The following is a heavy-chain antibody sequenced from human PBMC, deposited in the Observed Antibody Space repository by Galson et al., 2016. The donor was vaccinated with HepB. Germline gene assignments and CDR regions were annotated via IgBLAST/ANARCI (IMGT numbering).Heavy chain of an antibody. CDR2: FSPSTGNA. V-gene: IGHV3-23*01. D-gene: IGHD1-26*01. J-gene: IGHJ5*02. CDR1: GFTFSSFA. CDR3: AKVGGGNYFPS. Sequence: SLRLSCAASGFTFSSFAMSWVRQAPGKGLEWVSGFSPSTGNAHYADSVKGRFTISRDNSQHTFFLQMDSLRAEDTAIYYCAKVGGGNYFPSWGQGTLVTVSS.